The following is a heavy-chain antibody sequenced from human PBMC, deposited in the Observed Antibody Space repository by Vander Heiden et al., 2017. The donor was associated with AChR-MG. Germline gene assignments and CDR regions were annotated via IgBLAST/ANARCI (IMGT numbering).Heavy chain of an antibody. CDR2: IGTAGDT. CDR3: ARGSGTMVRGVTGGMDV. V-gene: IGHV3-13*01. J-gene: IGHJ6*02. Sequence: EVQLVESGGGLVQPGGSLRLSCAASGFTFSSYDMHWVRQATGKGLEWVSAIGTAGDTYYPGSVKGRFTISRENAKNSLYLQMNSLRAGDTAVYYCARGSGTMVRGVTGGMDVWGQGTTVTVSS. CDR1: GFTFSSYD. D-gene: IGHD3-10*01.